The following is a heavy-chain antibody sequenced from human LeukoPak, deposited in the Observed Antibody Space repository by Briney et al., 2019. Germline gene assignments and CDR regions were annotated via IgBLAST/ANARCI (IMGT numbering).Heavy chain of an antibody. Sequence: PSETLSLTCTVSGGSMSSYYWSWIRQPPGKGLEWIGYIYYSGSTKYNPSLKSRVTISVDTSKNQFSLKLSSVTAADTAVYYCARGARAGYDLEPFDYWGQGTLVTVSS. V-gene: IGHV4-59*08. D-gene: IGHD5-24*01. CDR1: GGSMSSYY. J-gene: IGHJ4*02. CDR2: IYYSGST. CDR3: ARGARAGYDLEPFDY.